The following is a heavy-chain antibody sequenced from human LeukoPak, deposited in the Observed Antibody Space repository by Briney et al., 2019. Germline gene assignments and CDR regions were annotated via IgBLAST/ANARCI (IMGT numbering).Heavy chain of an antibody. CDR3: ARVMVAATHPDY. CDR1: GGTFSSYA. Sequence: ASVKVSCKASGGTFSSYAISWVRQAPGQGLEWMGGIIPIFGTANYAQKFQGRVTITADESTSTAYMELSSLRSEDTAVYYCARVMVAATHPDYWGQGTPVTVSS. V-gene: IGHV1-69*13. D-gene: IGHD2-15*01. J-gene: IGHJ4*02. CDR2: IIPIFGTA.